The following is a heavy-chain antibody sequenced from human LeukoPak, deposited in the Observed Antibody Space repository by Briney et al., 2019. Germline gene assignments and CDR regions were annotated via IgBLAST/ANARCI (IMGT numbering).Heavy chain of an antibody. Sequence: GRSLRLSCAASGFTFSSYAMHWVRQAPGKGLEWVAVISYDGSNKYYADSVKGRFTISRDNSKNMPYLQMNILRAEDTAVYYCAREPYYYDSSGDPPFDYWGQGTLVTVSS. CDR2: ISYDGSNK. CDR1: GFTFSSYA. D-gene: IGHD3-22*01. V-gene: IGHV3-30*01. CDR3: AREPYYYDSSGDPPFDY. J-gene: IGHJ4*02.